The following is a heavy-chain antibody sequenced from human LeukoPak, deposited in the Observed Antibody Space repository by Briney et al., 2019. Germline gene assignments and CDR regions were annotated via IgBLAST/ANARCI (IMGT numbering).Heavy chain of an antibody. Sequence: GASVKVSCKASGYAFTGYYMHWVRQAPGQGLEWMGRINPNSGGTNYAQKFQGRVTMTGDTSISTAYMELSRLRSDDTAVYYCASGGGHQKYGTSDYWGQGTLVTVSS. CDR1: GYAFTGYY. D-gene: IGHD2-15*01. V-gene: IGHV1-2*06. J-gene: IGHJ4*02. CDR2: INPNSGGT. CDR3: ASGGGHQKYGTSDY.